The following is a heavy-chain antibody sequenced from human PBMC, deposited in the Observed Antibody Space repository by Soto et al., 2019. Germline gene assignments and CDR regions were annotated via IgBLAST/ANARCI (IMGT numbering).Heavy chain of an antibody. V-gene: IGHV2-5*02. CDR2: IYGDEDN. Sequence: QITLKESGPTLVKVTQTLTLTCTFSGFSLSTSGVGVAWSRQPPGKALECLARIYGDEDNRYSPSLKSRLTISQDTSKNAVLLTRLAMGPVYTAPYYCAHLLLLRSTYYYGMDVWGQGTTVTVSS. CDR3: AHLLLLRSTYYYGMDV. CDR1: GFSLSTSGVG. J-gene: IGHJ6*02. D-gene: IGHD2-21*02.